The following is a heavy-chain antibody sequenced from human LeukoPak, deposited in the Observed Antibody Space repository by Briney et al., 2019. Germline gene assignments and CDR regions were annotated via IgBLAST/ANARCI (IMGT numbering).Heavy chain of an antibody. CDR3: AKGLREYDFWSGYAT. CDR2: ISVSGGSP. V-gene: IGHV3-23*01. CDR1: GFTFSSYA. Sequence: PGGSLRLSCAASGFTFSSYAMMWVRQAPGKGLDWVSTISVSGGSPNYADFVKGRFTISRDNSKNTLFLQMNSLRAEDTALYYCAKGLREYDFWSGYATWGQGTLVTVSS. J-gene: IGHJ5*02. D-gene: IGHD3-3*01.